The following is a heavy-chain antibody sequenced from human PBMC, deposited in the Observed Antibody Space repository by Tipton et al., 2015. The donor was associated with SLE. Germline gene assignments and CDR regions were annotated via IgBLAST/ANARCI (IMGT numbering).Heavy chain of an antibody. D-gene: IGHD5-12*01. Sequence: TLSLTCTVSGGSISSHYWSWIRQPPGKGLEWIGRIYTSGSTNYNPSLKSRVTMSVDTSKNQFSLKLSSVTAADTAVYYCARGVDGRVGDWFDPWGQGTLVTVSS. V-gene: IGHV4-4*07. CDR1: GGSISSHY. CDR3: ARGVDGRVGDWFDP. J-gene: IGHJ5*02. CDR2: IYTSGST.